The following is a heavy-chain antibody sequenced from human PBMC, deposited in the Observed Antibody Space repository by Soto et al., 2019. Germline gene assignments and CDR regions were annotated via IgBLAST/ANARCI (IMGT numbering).Heavy chain of an antibody. CDR2: ISSSSSYT. D-gene: IGHD1-26*01. V-gene: IGHV3-11*06. Sequence: QVQLVESGGGLVKPGGSLRLSCAASGFTFSDYYMSWIRQAPGKGLEWVSYISSSSSYTNYADSVKGRFTISRDNAKNSLYLQMNSLRAKDTAVYYCARDRRGSGSPPDYWGQGTLVTVSS. CDR1: GFTFSDYY. J-gene: IGHJ4*02. CDR3: ARDRRGSGSPPDY.